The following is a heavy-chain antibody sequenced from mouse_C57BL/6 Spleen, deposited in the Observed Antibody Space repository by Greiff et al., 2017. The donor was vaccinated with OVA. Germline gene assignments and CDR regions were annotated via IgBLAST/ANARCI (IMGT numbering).Heavy chain of an antibody. V-gene: IGHV1-69*01. CDR1: GYTFTSYW. D-gene: IGHD2-5*01. CDR3: ARTSNPIYYEMDY. CDR2: IDPSDSYT. J-gene: IGHJ4*01. Sequence: QVQLQQPGAELVMPGASVKLSCKASGYTFTSYWMHWVKQRPGQGLEWIGVIDPSDSYTNYNHKFKGKSTLTVDKSSSTAYMQLSSLTSEDSAVYNCARTSNPIYYEMDYWGQGTSVTVSS.